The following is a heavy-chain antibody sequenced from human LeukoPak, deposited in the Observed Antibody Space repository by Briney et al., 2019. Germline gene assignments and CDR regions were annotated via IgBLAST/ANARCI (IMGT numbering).Heavy chain of an antibody. Sequence: GGSLRLSCAASGFTFSSYSMNWVRQAPGKGLEWVSSISSSSSYIYYADSVKGRFTISRDNAKNSLYLQMNSLRAEDTAVYYCAKSRHSSGWYYAFDIWGQGTMVTVSS. CDR3: AKSRHSSGWYYAFDI. V-gene: IGHV3-21*04. J-gene: IGHJ3*02. CDR1: GFTFSSYS. D-gene: IGHD6-19*01. CDR2: ISSSSSYI.